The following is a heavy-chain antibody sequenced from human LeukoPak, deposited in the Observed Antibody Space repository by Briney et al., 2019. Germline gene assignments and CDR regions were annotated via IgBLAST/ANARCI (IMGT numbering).Heavy chain of an antibody. Sequence: SETLSLTCDVSGYSIRSGYYWAWIRQPPGKGLEWIGSLHHTRSTYYNPSLKSRVIMSVDRSNNKFSLQLSSATAADTALYYCARDRESSPWELLLDYWGQGILVTVSS. V-gene: IGHV4-38-2*02. CDR1: GYSIRSGYY. J-gene: IGHJ4*02. D-gene: IGHD3-10*01. CDR3: ARDRESSPWELLLDY. CDR2: LHHTRST.